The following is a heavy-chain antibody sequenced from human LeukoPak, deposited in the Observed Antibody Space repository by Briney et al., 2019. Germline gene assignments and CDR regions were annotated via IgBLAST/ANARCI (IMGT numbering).Heavy chain of an antibody. J-gene: IGHJ4*02. Sequence: SETLSLTCTVSGGSISSYYWSWIRQPPGKGLEWIGRIYTSGSTNYNPSLKSRVTMSVDTSRNQFSLKLSSVTAADTAVYYCARESAGAIAAAGTEFDYWGQGTLVTVSS. CDR3: ARESAGAIAAAGTEFDY. V-gene: IGHV4-4*07. D-gene: IGHD6-13*01. CDR2: IYTSGST. CDR1: GGSISSYY.